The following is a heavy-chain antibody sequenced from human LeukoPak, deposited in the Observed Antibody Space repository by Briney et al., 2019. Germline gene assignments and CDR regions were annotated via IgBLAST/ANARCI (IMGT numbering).Heavy chain of an antibody. CDR3: VRDRISGDYNY. CDR2: IIPIFGTA. V-gene: IGHV1-69*05. Sequence: SVKVSCKASGGTFSSYAISWVRQAPGQGREWMGRIIPIFGTANYAQKFQGRVTITTDESTSTAYMELSSLRSEDTAVYYCVRDRISGDYNYWGQGTLVTVSS. D-gene: IGHD4-17*01. J-gene: IGHJ4*02. CDR1: GGTFSSYA.